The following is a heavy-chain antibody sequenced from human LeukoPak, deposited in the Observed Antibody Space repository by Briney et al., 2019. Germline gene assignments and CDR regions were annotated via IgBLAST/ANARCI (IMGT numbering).Heavy chain of an antibody. D-gene: IGHD1-26*01. V-gene: IGHV4-59*01. CDR3: ASSGSCEDCYCDY. CDR2: IYYSGST. Sequence: SETLSLMCTLSGGSMSTYYCSWIRQPPGKGLEWIGYIYYSGSTNYNPSLKSRVTISVDTSKNQFSLKLSSVTAADTAVYYCASSGSCEDCYCDYGDKGTLVTVSS. J-gene: IGHJ4*02. CDR1: GGSMSTYY.